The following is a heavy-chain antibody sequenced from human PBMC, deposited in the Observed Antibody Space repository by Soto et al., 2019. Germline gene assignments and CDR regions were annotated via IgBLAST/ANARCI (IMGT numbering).Heavy chain of an antibody. J-gene: IGHJ6*02. CDR1: GGSISSYY. CDR3: ARGETSITYYDFWSGLYGMDV. V-gene: IGHV4-59*01. CDR2: IYYSGST. D-gene: IGHD3-3*01. Sequence: SETLSLTRTVSGGSISSYYLSWIRQPPGKGLEWIGYIYYSGSTNYNPSLKSRVTISVDTSKNQFSLKLSSVTAADTAVYYCARGETSITYYDFWSGLYGMDVWGQGTTVTVSS.